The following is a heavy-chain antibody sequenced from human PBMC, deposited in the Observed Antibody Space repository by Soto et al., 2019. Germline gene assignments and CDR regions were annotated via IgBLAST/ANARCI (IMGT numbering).Heavy chain of an antibody. CDR2: VKSKADGGSG. Sequence: GGSLRLSCAASGFHFNNAWINWVRQDQEKGLEWVGRVKSKADGGSGDYAAPVKGRFVVSRDDSKDIVYLQMNSLKIEDTGVYYCTTDSRTTLPEIRFDYWGHGTQVTVSS. CDR3: TTDSRTTLPEIRFDY. D-gene: IGHD1-26*01. V-gene: IGHV3-15*07. J-gene: IGHJ4*01. CDR1: GFHFNNAW.